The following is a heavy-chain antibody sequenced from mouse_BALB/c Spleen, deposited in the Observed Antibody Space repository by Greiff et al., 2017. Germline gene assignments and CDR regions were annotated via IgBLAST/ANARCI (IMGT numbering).Heavy chain of an antibody. CDR3: ARQGSSFFYAMDY. V-gene: IGHV5-12-1*01. CDR1: GFAFSSYD. CDR2: ISSGGGST. Sequence: EVKLVESGGGLVKPGGSLKLSCAASGFAFSSYDMSWVRQTPEKRLEWVAYISSGGGSTYYPDTVKGRFTISRDNAKNTLYLQMSSLKSEDTAMYYCARQGSSFFYAMDYWGQGTSVTVSS. D-gene: IGHD1-3*01. J-gene: IGHJ4*01.